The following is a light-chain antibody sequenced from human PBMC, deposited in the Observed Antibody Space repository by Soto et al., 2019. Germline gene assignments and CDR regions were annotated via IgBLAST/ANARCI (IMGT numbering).Light chain of an antibody. CDR1: QTISSW. V-gene: IGKV1-5*03. J-gene: IGKJ1*01. CDR2: KAS. CDR3: QQYNTYTPRT. Sequence: DIQMTQSPSTLSGSVGDRVTITCRASQTISSWLAWYQQKPGKAPKLLIYKASTLKSGVPSRFSGSGYGTEFTLTISSLQPDDFATYYCQQYNTYTPRTFGQGTKVDIK.